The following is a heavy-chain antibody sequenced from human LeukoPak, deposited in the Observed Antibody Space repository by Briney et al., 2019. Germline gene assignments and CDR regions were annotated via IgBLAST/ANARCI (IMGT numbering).Heavy chain of an antibody. CDR1: GGSVSSGSYY. J-gene: IGHJ4*02. CDR3: ARTSATAGLDY. V-gene: IGHV4-61*01. D-gene: IGHD6-25*01. CDR2: IYHTGST. Sequence: SETLPLTCTVSGGSVSSGSYYWSWIRQPPGKGLEWIGYIYHTGSTSYNPSLKSRVTISIDMSKNQFSLKLSSVTAADTALYYCARTSATAGLDYWGQGSLVTVSS.